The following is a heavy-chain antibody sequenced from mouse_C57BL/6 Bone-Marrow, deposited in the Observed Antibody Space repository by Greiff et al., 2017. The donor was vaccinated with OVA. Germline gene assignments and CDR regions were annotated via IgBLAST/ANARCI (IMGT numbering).Heavy chain of an antibody. V-gene: IGHV1-69*01. CDR2: IDPSDSYT. Sequence: QVHVKQPGAELVMPGASVKLSCKASGYTFTSYWMHWVKQRPGQGLEWIGEIDPSDSYTNYNQKFKGKSTLTVDKSSSTAYMQLSSLTSEDSAVYYCAIITTVAPDYWGQGTTLTVSS. D-gene: IGHD1-1*01. CDR1: GYTFTSYW. CDR3: AIITTVAPDY. J-gene: IGHJ2*01.